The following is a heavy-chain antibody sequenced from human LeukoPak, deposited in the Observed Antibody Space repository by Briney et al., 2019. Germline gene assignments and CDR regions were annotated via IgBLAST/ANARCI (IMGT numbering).Heavy chain of an antibody. CDR2: INPNSGGT. J-gene: IGHJ4*02. Sequence: GASVKVSCKASVYTFTGYYMHWVRQAPGQGHEWMGWINPNSGGTNYAQKFQGRVTMTRDTSISTAYMELSRLRSDDTAVYYCARAPKRGGDCYSFDYWGQGTLVTVSS. V-gene: IGHV1-2*02. D-gene: IGHD2-21*02. CDR3: ARAPKRGGDCYSFDY. CDR1: VYTFTGYY.